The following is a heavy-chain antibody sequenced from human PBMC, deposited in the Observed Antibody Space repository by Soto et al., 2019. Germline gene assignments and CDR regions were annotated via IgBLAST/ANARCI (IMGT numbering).Heavy chain of an antibody. J-gene: IGHJ4*02. CDR3: AREGNLGRWLQPLDF. CDR2: IHYNGNT. D-gene: IGHD5-12*01. V-gene: IGHV4-59*01. CDR1: GYSISAYS. Sequence: SETLSLTCTVSGYSISAYSWSWVRQPRGKGLEWIGNIHYNGNTKYNPSLKSRVTMSLDTSKNQFSLRLISVTAADTAKYFCAREGNLGRWLQPLDFWGQGTLVTVSS.